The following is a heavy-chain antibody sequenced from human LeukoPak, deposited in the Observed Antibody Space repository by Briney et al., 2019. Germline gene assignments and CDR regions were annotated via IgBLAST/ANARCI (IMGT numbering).Heavy chain of an antibody. D-gene: IGHD6-13*01. CDR2: IYTSGST. J-gene: IGHJ4*02. V-gene: IGHV4-4*07. CDR3: ARDSSHDPIAAAAPFDY. Sequence: SETLSLTCTVSGGSISSYYWSWIRQPAGKGLEWIGRIYTSGSTNYNPSLKSRVTMSVDTSKNQFSLKLSSVTAADTAVYYCARDSSHDPIAAAAPFDYWGQGTLVTVSS. CDR1: GGSISSYY.